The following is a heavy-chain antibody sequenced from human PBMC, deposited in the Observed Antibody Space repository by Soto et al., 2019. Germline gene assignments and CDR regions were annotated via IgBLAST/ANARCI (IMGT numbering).Heavy chain of an antibody. CDR1: GYTFTSYD. CDR3: ARGLVYDILTGYKIDY. Sequence: ASVKVSCKASGYTFTSYDINWVRQATGQGPEWMGWMNPNSGNTGYAQKFQGRVTMTRNTSISTAYMELSSLRSEDTAVYYCARGLVYDILTGYKIDYWGQGTLVTVSS. J-gene: IGHJ4*02. V-gene: IGHV1-8*01. D-gene: IGHD3-9*01. CDR2: MNPNSGNT.